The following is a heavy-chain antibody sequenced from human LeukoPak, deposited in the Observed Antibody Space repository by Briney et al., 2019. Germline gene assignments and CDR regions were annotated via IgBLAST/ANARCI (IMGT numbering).Heavy chain of an antibody. CDR1: GFTFSSYM. Sequence: GGSLRLSCAASGFTFSSYMMNWVRQAPGKGLEWVSSINSGSTYTYCTESVKGRFTVSRDNAKNSLFLQMNSLRAEDTAVYYCARSLTTLTYEGYWGQGTLVTVSS. CDR3: ARSLTTLTYEGY. D-gene: IGHD1-1*01. J-gene: IGHJ4*02. V-gene: IGHV3-21*01. CDR2: INSGSTYT.